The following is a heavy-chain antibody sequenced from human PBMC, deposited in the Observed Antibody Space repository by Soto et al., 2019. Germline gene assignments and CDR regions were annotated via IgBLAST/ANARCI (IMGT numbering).Heavy chain of an antibody. J-gene: IGHJ4*02. CDR2: IYYSGTT. CDR3: ARRALPQCINGVCYKDGFWDY. CDR1: GGSVSSGGYY. V-gene: IGHV4-31*03. D-gene: IGHD2-8*01. Sequence: QVQLQESGPGLVKPSQTLSLTCTVSGGSVSSGGYYWSWIRQHPGTGLEWIGYIYYSGTTYFNPSLKSRASISLDTSKNEFSLKLTSVTAEDTAVYYCARRALPQCINGVCYKDGFWDYWGQGALVTVSS.